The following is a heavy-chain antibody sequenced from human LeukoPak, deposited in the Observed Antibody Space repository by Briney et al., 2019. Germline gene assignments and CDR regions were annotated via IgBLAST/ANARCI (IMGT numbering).Heavy chain of an antibody. CDR1: GGSISSYY. J-gene: IGHJ4*02. D-gene: IGHD6-13*01. CDR3: AREGKRIAAAAPLALDY. Sequence: SETLSLTCTVSGGSISSYYWSWIRQPAGKGLEWIGRIYTSGSTNYNPSLKSRVTMSVDTSKNQFSLKLSSVTAADTAVYYCAREGKRIAAAAPLALDYWGQGTLVTVSS. V-gene: IGHV4-4*07. CDR2: IYTSGST.